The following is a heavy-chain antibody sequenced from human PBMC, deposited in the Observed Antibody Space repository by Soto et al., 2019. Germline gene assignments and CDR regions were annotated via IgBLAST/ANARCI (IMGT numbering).Heavy chain of an antibody. V-gene: IGHV3-23*01. J-gene: IGHJ4*02. CDR2: ISRYGDVT. CDR1: GFTFNIYA. D-gene: IGHD3-22*01. Sequence: EVQLLESGGDLIQPGGSLRLSCAASGFTFNIYAMTWVRQAPGKGLEWVSAISRYGDVTYYADSVEGRFTISRDNSKNTLYLQMNSLRAEDTAVYYCAKDRYLDRESRGCLFDNWGQGTLVTVSS. CDR3: AKDRYLDRESRGCLFDN.